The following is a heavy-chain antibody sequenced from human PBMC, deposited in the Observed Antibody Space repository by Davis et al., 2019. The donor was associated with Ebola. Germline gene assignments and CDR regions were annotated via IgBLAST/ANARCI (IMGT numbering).Heavy chain of an antibody. V-gene: IGHV5-51*01. CDR1: GSTFSSHW. CDR3: ASLRRTITGMDDGFDL. D-gene: IGHD1-20*01. CDR2: IYTGDSDT. Sequence: GESLKISCKDSGSTFSSHWIGWVRQMPGKGLEWMGIIYTGDSDTRYSPSFRGQVTISADKSTRTAYLQWGSLKASDTAMYYCASLRRTITGMDDGFDLWGQGTMVTVSS. J-gene: IGHJ3*01.